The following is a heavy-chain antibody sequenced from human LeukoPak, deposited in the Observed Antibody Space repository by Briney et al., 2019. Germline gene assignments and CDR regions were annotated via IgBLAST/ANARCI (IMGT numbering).Heavy chain of an antibody. D-gene: IGHD3-22*01. V-gene: IGHV3-11*04. CDR2: ISSSGSTI. CDR1: GFTFSVYY. J-gene: IGHJ4*02. CDR3: AKERSYYDSSGDFDY. Sequence: KPGGSLRLSCAASGFTFSVYYMSWIRQAPGKGLEWVSDISSSGSTIYYADSVKGRFTIARDNAKNSLYLQMNSLRVEDTAVYYCAKERSYYDSSGDFDYWGQGTLVTVSS.